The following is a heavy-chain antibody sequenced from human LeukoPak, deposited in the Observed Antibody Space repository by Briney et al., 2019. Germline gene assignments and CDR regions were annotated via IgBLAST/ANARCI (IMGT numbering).Heavy chain of an antibody. CDR3: ARDRIVVVPAAMDYYYYGMDV. V-gene: IGHV4-4*02. J-gene: IGHJ6*04. Sequence: SETLSLTCAVSGGSISSSNWWSWVRQPPGKGLGWIGEIYHSGSTNYNPSLKSRVTISVDKSKNQFSLKLSSVTAADTAVYYCARDRIVVVPAAMDYYYYGMDVWGKGTTVTVSS. CDR1: GGSISSSNW. D-gene: IGHD2-2*01. CDR2: IYHSGST.